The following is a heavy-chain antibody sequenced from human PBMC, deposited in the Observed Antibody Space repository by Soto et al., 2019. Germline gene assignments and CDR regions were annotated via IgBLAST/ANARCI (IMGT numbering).Heavy chain of an antibody. D-gene: IGHD3-3*01. Sequence: ASVKPSCKASGYTFTSNGISWGLQAPGQGLEWMGWISAYNGNTNYAQKLQGRVTMTTDTSTSTAYMELRSLRSDDTAVYYGARVGVGWLSITVSVKRRINDSFDI. J-gene: IGHJ3*02. V-gene: IGHV1-18*01. CDR3: ARVGVGWLSITVSVKRRINDSFDI. CDR2: ISAYNGNT. CDR1: GYTFTSNG.